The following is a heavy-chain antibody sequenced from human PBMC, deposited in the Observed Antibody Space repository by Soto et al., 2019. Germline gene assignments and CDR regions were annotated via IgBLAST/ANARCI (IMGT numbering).Heavy chain of an antibody. V-gene: IGHV1-2*04. D-gene: IGHD3-10*01. CDR2: INPNSGGT. CDR3: ARVITMVRGLYYTGMDV. J-gene: IGHJ6*02. Sequence: ASMKVSCKASGYTFTGYYMHWVRQAPGQGLEWMGWINPNSGGTNYAQKFQGWVTMTRDTSISTAYMELSRLRSDDTAVYYCARVITMVRGLYYTGMDVWGQGTTVTVSS. CDR1: GYTFTGYY.